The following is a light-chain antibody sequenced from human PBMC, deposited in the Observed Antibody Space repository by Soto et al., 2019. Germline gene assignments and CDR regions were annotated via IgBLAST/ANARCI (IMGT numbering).Light chain of an antibody. J-gene: IGKJ1*01. CDR2: SAS. CDR1: QTISSW. Sequence: DIQMTQSPSTLSGSVGDRVTITCRASQTISSWLAWYQQKPGKAPKLLIYSASSLQSGVPPRFGASGSGTSFTLTISSLQPEDSATYYCLQDYNLWTFGQGTKVEI. CDR3: LQDYNLWT. V-gene: IGKV1-5*01.